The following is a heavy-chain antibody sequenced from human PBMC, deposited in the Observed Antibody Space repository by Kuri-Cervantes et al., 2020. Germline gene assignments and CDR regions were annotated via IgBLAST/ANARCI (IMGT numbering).Heavy chain of an antibody. CDR3: AKDIEGSSGCLDY. CDR1: GFTFDDYT. J-gene: IGHJ4*02. CDR2: ISWDGGST. V-gene: IGHV3-43*01. D-gene: IGHD3-22*01. Sequence: GGSLRLSCAASGFTFDDYTMHWVRQAPGKGLEWVSLISWDGGSTYYADSVEGRFTISRDNSKNSLYLQMNSLRTEDTALYYCAKDIEGSSGCLDYWGQGTLVTVSS.